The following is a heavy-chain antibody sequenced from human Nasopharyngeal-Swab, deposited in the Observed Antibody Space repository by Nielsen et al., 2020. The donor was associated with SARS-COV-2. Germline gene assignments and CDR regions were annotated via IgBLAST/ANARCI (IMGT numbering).Heavy chain of an antibody. CDR2: INQDGSEN. D-gene: IGHD3-16*02. CDR1: GFTFSDYW. CDR3: ARANRLPDY. J-gene: IGHJ4*02. V-gene: IGHV3-7*01. Sequence: GESLKISCAASGFTFSDYWMSWFRQAPGRGLELVAIINQDGSENYSVDSLKGRFTVSRDNAENSLFLQMNSLRAEDTALYYCARANRLPDYWGQGTLVTVSS.